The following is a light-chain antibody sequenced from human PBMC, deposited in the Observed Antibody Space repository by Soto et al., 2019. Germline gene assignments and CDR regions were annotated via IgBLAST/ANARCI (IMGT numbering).Light chain of an antibody. CDR1: SSDVGSYNL. J-gene: IGLJ2*01. V-gene: IGLV2-23*01. CDR2: EGS. Sequence: QSVLTQPASVSGSPGQSITISCTGTSSDVGSYNLVSWYQQHPGKAPKLMIYEGSKRPSGVSNRFSGSKSGNTASLTISGLQAEDEADYYCCSYADSSTSVFGGGTKLTVL. CDR3: CSYADSSTSV.